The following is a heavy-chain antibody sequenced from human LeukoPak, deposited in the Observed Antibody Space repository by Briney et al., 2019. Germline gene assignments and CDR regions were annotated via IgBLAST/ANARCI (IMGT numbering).Heavy chain of an antibody. V-gene: IGHV3-21*01. CDR2: ISSSSSYI. J-gene: IGHJ3*02. CDR1: GFTFSSYS. CDR3: ARAREWCSSTSCYDDAFDI. Sequence: PGGSLRLSCAVSGFTFSSYSMNWVRQPPRKGLEWVSSISSSSSYIYYADSVKGRFTISRDNAKNSLYLQMNSLRAEDTAVYYCARAREWCSSTSCYDDAFDIWGQGTMVTVSS. D-gene: IGHD2-2*01.